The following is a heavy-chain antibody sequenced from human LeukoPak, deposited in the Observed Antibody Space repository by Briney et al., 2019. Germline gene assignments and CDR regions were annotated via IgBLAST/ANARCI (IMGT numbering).Heavy chain of an antibody. CDR1: GFTFSSYA. D-gene: IGHD3-22*01. Sequence: GGSLRLSCAASGFTFSSYAMSWVRQAPGKGLEGVSAISGSGGSTYYADSVKGRFTISRDKSKNTLFLQMNSLRAEDTAIYYCAKDAGTYYYDDSASDYWGQGTLVTVSS. CDR3: AKDAGTYYYDDSASDY. CDR2: ISGSGGST. V-gene: IGHV3-23*01. J-gene: IGHJ4*02.